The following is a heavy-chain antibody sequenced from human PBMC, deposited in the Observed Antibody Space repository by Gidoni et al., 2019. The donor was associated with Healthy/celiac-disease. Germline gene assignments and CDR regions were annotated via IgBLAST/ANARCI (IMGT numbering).Heavy chain of an antibody. J-gene: IGHJ6*02. V-gene: IGHV1-2*04. D-gene: IGHD2-15*01. CDR2: INPNSGGT. CDR3: ARALYCSGGSCYSGGYYYGMDV. CDR1: GYTFTGYY. Sequence: QVQLVQSGAEVKKPGASVKVSCKASGYTFTGYYMHWVRQAPGQGLEWMGWINPNSGGTNYAQKFQGWVTMTRDTSISTAYMELSRLRSDDTAVYYCARALYCSGGSCYSGGYYYGMDVWGQGTTVTVSS.